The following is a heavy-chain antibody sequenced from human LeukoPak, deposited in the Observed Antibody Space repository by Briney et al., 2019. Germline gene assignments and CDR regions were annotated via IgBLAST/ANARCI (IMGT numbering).Heavy chain of an antibody. CDR3: AREGAGYSTLDY. V-gene: IGHV1-69*01. D-gene: IGHD3-9*01. J-gene: IGHJ4*02. CDR1: GGTFSSYA. CDR2: IIPIFGTA. Sequence: ASVKVSRKASGGTFSSYAISWVRQAPGQGLEWMGGIIPIFGTANYAQKFQGRVTITADESTSTAYMELSSLRSEDTAVYYCAREGAGYSTLDYWGQGTLVTVSS.